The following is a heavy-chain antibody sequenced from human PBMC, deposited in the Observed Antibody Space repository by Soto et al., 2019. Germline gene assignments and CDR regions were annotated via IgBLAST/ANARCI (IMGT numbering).Heavy chain of an antibody. Sequence: SETLSLTCAASGGSISSGGYSWSWIRQPPGKGLEWIGYIYDSGSTYYNPSLKSRVTISVDRCKNQFSLKLSSVTAACTAVYYCARVEANTYYDILTGYLDNWGQGTMVTVSS. CDR3: ARVEANTYYDILTGYLDN. J-gene: IGHJ4*02. CDR2: IYDSGST. D-gene: IGHD3-9*01. V-gene: IGHV4-30-2*01. CDR1: GGSISSGGYS.